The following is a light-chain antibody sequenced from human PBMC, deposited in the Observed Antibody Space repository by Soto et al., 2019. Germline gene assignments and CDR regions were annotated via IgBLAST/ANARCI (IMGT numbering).Light chain of an antibody. CDR2: AAS. CDR1: QGISRS. V-gene: IGKV1-12*01. J-gene: IGKJ5*01. Sequence: DIQLTQSPSSLSASVGDRVTISCQASQGISRSLAWYQQKPGKAPKLLIYAASSLQSGVPSRFSGSGFGTDFTLTISSLQPEDSAIYYCQQADTFPITFGQGTRLE. CDR3: QQADTFPIT.